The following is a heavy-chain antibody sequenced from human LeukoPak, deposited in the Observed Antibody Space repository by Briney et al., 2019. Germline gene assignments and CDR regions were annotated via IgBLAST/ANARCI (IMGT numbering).Heavy chain of an antibody. CDR3: ARDVPYSSGWSYYYYYGMDV. CDR1: GYTFTGYY. J-gene: IGHJ6*02. Sequence: ASVKVSCKASGYTFTGYYMHWVRQAPGQGLEWMGIINPSGGSTSYAQKFQGRVTMTGDTSTSTVYMELSSLRSEDTAVYYCARDVPYSSGWSYYYYYGMDVWGQGTTVTVSS. CDR2: INPSGGST. D-gene: IGHD6-19*01. V-gene: IGHV1-46*01.